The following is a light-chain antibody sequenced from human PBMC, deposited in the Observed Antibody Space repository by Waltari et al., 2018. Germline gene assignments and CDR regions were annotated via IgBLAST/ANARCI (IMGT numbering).Light chain of an antibody. Sequence: QSVLTQSPSASGTPAQRVTTPCSGSSSNLGGHTFNWYQQLPGTPPNLLIYNYKQRPSGVPDRFSGSMSGTSASLAISGLQSEDGADYYCAAWDDSLNGVVFGGGTKLNVL. CDR1: SSNLGGHT. V-gene: IGLV1-44*01. CDR2: NYK. CDR3: AAWDDSLNGVV. J-gene: IGLJ2*01.